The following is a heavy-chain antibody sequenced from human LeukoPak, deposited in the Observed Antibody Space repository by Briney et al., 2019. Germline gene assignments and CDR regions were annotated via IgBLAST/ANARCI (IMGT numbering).Heavy chain of an antibody. CDR3: ARGVPIVATFDY. CDR2: IYYSGST. D-gene: IGHD5-12*01. V-gene: IGHV4-59*01. J-gene: IGHJ4*02. Sequence: SVTLSLTCTVSGGSISSYYWSWIRQPPGKGLEWIGYIYYSGSTNYNPSLKSRVTISVDTSKNQFSLKLSSVTAADTAVYYCARGVPIVATFDYWGQGTLVTVSS. CDR1: GGSISSYY.